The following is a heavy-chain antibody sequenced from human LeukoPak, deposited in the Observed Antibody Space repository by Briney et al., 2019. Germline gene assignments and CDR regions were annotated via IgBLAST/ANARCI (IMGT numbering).Heavy chain of an antibody. D-gene: IGHD2-15*01. Sequence: GGSLRLSCAASGFTFSSYSMNWVRQAPGKGLEWVSSISSSSSYIYYADSVKGRFTISRDNSKNSLYLQMNSLRAEDTAVDYCASLYCSGGSCYGVRNYWGQGTLVTVSS. J-gene: IGHJ4*02. CDR3: ASLYCSGGSCYGVRNY. V-gene: IGHV3-21*01. CDR2: ISSSSSYI. CDR1: GFTFSSYS.